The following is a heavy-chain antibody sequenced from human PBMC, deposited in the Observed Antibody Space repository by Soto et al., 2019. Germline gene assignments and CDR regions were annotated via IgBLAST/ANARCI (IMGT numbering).Heavy chain of an antibody. D-gene: IGHD6-13*01. Sequence: EVQLLESGGGLVQPGGSLRLSCAASGFTFSNYAVTWVRQAPGKGLEWVSTISGSGGSTYYADSVKGRFTISRDKSKNTLYLERHSLRAEDTAVYYCAKNQGGSWYEIDYWGQGTLVTVSS. V-gene: IGHV3-23*01. CDR1: GFTFSNYA. CDR3: AKNQGGSWYEIDY. CDR2: ISGSGGST. J-gene: IGHJ4*02.